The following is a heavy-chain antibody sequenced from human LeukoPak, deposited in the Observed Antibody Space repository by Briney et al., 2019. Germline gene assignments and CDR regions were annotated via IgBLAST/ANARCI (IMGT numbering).Heavy chain of an antibody. D-gene: IGHD2/OR15-2a*01. Sequence: PGGSLRLSCAASGFTFSNYAMSWVRQAPGKGLEWVSAISGNGDITYYTDSVKGRFTISRDNSKNTLYLQMRNLRVEHTAVYYCAKVVAGNIDYYFDYWGQGILVAVSS. CDR1: GFTFSNYA. CDR3: AKVVAGNIDYYFDY. V-gene: IGHV3-23*01. CDR2: ISGNGDIT. J-gene: IGHJ4*02.